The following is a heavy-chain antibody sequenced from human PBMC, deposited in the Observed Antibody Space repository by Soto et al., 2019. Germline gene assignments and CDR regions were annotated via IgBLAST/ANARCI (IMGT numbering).Heavy chain of an antibody. Sequence: ASVKVSCKASGGTFSSYTISWVRQAPGQGLEWMGRIIPILGIANYAQKFQGRVTITADKSTSTAYMELSSLRSEDTAVYYCTSKGIVLDTENWGQGTLVTVSS. V-gene: IGHV1-69*02. CDR2: IIPILGIA. D-gene: IGHD6-6*01. CDR3: TSKGIVLDTEN. J-gene: IGHJ4*02. CDR1: GGTFSSYT.